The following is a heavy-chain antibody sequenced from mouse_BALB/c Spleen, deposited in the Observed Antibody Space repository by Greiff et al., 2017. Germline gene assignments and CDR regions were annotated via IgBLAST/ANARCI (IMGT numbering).Heavy chain of an antibody. V-gene: IGHV1-63*01. CDR2: IYPGSGNT. CDR3: AIGNYRDYAMDY. Sequence: QVQLQQSGAELVRPGTSVKISCKASGYAFTNYWLGWVKQRPGHGLEWIGDIYPGSGNTYYNEKFKGKATLTADKSSSTAYMQLSSLTSEDSAVYFCAIGNYRDYAMDYWGQGTSVTVAS. D-gene: IGHD2-1*01. J-gene: IGHJ4*01. CDR1: GYAFTNYW.